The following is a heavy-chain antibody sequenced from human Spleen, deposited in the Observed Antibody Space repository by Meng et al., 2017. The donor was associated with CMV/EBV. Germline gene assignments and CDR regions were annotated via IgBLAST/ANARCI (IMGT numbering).Heavy chain of an antibody. Sequence: VSSNSAAWNWIRQSPSRGLEWLGRTYYRSKWYNDYAVSVKSRITVNPDTSKNQFSLQLNSVTPEDTAVYYCARTRPHSSGWGNFDYWGQGTLVTVSS. J-gene: IGHJ4*02. CDR2: TYYRSKWYN. V-gene: IGHV6-1*01. CDR3: ARTRPHSSGWGNFDY. D-gene: IGHD6-19*01. CDR1: VSSNSAA.